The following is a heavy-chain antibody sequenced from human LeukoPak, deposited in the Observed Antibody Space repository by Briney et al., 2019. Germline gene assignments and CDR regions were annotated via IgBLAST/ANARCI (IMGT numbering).Heavy chain of an antibody. CDR3: ARVPDIVVVVAPRMAFDI. J-gene: IGHJ3*02. Sequence: VASVKVSCKASGGTFSSYAISWVRQAPGQGLEWMGRIIPILGIANYAQKFQGRVTITADKSTSTAYMELSSLRSEDTAVYYCARVPDIVVVVAPRMAFDIWGQGTMVSVSS. D-gene: IGHD2-15*01. V-gene: IGHV1-69*04. CDR2: IIPILGIA. CDR1: GGTFSSYA.